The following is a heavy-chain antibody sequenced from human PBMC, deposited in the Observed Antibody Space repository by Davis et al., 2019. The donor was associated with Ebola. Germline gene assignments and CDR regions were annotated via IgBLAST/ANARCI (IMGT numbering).Heavy chain of an antibody. CDR1: GFTFSTYS. J-gene: IGHJ6*02. D-gene: IGHD3-10*01. CDR3: ARESLWFGELYLPSMDV. V-gene: IGHV3-21*01. Sequence: PGGSLRLSCAASGFTFSTYSMNWVRQAPGKGLEWVSSISSSSSYIYYADSVRGRFTISRDNAKNSLYLQMNSLRAEDTAVYYCARESLWFGELYLPSMDVWGQGTTVTVSS. CDR2: ISSSSSYI.